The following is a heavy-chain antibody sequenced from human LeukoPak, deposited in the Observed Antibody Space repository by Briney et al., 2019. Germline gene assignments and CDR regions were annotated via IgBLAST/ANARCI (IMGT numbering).Heavy chain of an antibody. CDR3: ARIRIPGWYFDL. CDR2: ISSSGSTI. J-gene: IGHJ2*01. V-gene: IGHV3-48*03. CDR1: GFTFSSYE. D-gene: IGHD2-2*01. Sequence: GGSLRLSCAASGFTFSSYEMNWVRQAPGKGLEWVSYISSSGSTIYYADSVKGRFTISRDNAKNSLYLQMNSLRADDTAVYYCARIRIPGWYFDLWGRGTLVTVSS.